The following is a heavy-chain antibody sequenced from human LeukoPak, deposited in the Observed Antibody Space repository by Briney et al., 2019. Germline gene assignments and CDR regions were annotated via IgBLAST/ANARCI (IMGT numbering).Heavy chain of an antibody. D-gene: IGHD3-10*01. Sequence: SETLSLTCTVSGGSISSYYWSWIRQPPGKGLEWIGYTYYSGSTNYNPSLESRVTISVDTSKNQFSLKLSSVTAADTAVYYCARPMIRGVPHKYWYFDLWGRGTQVTVSS. CDR3: ARPMIRGVPHKYWYFDL. CDR1: GGSISSYY. CDR2: TYYSGST. J-gene: IGHJ2*01. V-gene: IGHV4-59*12.